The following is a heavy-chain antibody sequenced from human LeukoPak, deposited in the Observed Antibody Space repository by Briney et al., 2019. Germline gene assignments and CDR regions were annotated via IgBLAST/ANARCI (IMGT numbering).Heavy chain of an antibody. V-gene: IGHV4-59*12. CDR3: ARVGTAMVAHAFDI. J-gene: IGHJ3*02. Sequence: SETLSPTCTVSGGSISSYYWNWIRQPPGKGLEWIGYIYYSGSTNYNPSLKSRVTISVDTSKNQFSLKLSSVTAADTAVYYCARVGTAMVAHAFDIWGQGTMVTVSS. CDR2: IYYSGST. D-gene: IGHD5-18*01. CDR1: GGSISSYY.